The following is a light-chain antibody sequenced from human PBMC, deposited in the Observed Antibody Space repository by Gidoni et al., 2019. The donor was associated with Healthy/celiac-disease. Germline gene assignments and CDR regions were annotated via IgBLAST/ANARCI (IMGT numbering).Light chain of an antibody. V-gene: IGKV2-28*01. CDR3: LQALQTPFT. CDR1: QSLLHSNAYNY. J-gene: IGKJ3*01. Sequence: DIVMTQPPRSLPVTPGEPAYISCRSSQSLLHSNAYNYLDWYLQKPGQSPQLLIYFGSNRASGVPDRFSGSGSGTDFTLKISRVEAEDVGVYYCLQALQTPFTFGPGTKVDIK. CDR2: FGS.